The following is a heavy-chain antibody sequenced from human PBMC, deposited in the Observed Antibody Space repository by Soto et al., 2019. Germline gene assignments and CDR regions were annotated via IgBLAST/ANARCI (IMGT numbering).Heavy chain of an antibody. CDR2: IHWNDDN. CDR3: THRLVGSGQGY. D-gene: IGHD2-15*01. V-gene: IGHV2-5*01. Sequence: QITLEETGPTLVKPTQTLTLTCTFSGFSLTTGRVGVGWIRQPPGKALEWLAVIHWNDDNHYSPSLKSRLTIAKDTSKNQVVLTLTNMDPVDTATYYCTHRLVGSGQGYWGQGTLVTVSS. J-gene: IGHJ4*02. CDR1: GFSLTTGRVG.